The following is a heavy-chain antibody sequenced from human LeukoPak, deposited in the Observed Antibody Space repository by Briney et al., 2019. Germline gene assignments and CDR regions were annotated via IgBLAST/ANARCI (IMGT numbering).Heavy chain of an antibody. CDR1: GGSISSYY. CDR3: ARHRHYYDSSGYSDNWFDP. D-gene: IGHD3-22*01. J-gene: IGHJ5*02. Sequence: SSETLSLTCTVSGGSISSYYWSWIRQPPGKGLEWIGYIYTSGSTNCNPSLKSRVTISVDTSKNQFSLKLSSVTAADTAVYYCARHRHYYDSSGYSDNWFDPWGQGTLVTVSS. CDR2: IYTSGST. V-gene: IGHV4-4*09.